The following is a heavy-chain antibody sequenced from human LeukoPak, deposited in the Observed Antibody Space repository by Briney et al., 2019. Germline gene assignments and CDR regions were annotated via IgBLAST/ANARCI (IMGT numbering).Heavy chain of an antibody. Sequence: ASETLSLTCTVSGGSISSFYWSWIRQPPGKGLEWIGYIYYSGSTNYNPSLKSRVTISVDTSKNQFSLKLSSVTAADTAVYYCARHNDFWRDNWFDPWGQGTLVTVSS. J-gene: IGHJ5*02. D-gene: IGHD3-3*01. V-gene: IGHV4-59*08. CDR1: GGSISSFY. CDR2: IYYSGST. CDR3: ARHNDFWRDNWFDP.